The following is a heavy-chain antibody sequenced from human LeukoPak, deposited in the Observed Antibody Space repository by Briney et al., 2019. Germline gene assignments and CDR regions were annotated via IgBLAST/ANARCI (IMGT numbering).Heavy chain of an antibody. CDR3: ARGRVPVQ. J-gene: IGHJ4*02. CDR1: GGSMSGSY. CDR2: IYYSGFT. D-gene: IGHD2-2*01. V-gene: IGHV4-59*01. Sequence: SETLSLTCTVSGGSMSGSYWSWIRQPPGKGLEWIGYIYYSGFTNYNPSLKSRVAISVDTSKNQFSLKLSSVTAADTAVFYCARGRVPVQWGQRTLVTVST.